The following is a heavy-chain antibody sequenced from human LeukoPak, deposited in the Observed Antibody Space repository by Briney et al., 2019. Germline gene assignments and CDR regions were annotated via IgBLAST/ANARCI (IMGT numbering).Heavy chain of an antibody. CDR1: GFTFSSYA. V-gene: IGHV3-23*01. CDR2: SSGSGVST. J-gene: IGHJ4*02. CDR3: AKAPRGGYDSRIDY. D-gene: IGHD5-12*01. Sequence: GSLSLSCAAPGFTFSSYALSWVRQAPATGLEWVSSSSGSGVSTYYADSVKGRFTIPRDNSKNALYLQMNSLRAEDTAIYYCAKAPRGGYDSRIDYWGQGTLVTVSS.